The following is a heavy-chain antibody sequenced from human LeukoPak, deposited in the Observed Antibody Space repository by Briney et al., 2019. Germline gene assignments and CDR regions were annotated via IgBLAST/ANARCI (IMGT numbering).Heavy chain of an antibody. CDR1: GFTVSSNY. CDR3: ARPHQAYYGSGSSPRWFDP. Sequence: PVGSLRLSCAASGFTVSSNYMSWARQAPGKGLVWVSRINSDGSSTSCADSVKGRFTISRDNAKNTLYLQMNSLRAEDTAVYYCARPHQAYYGSGSSPRWFDPWGQGTLVTVSS. CDR2: INSDGSST. V-gene: IGHV3-74*01. D-gene: IGHD3-10*01. J-gene: IGHJ5*02.